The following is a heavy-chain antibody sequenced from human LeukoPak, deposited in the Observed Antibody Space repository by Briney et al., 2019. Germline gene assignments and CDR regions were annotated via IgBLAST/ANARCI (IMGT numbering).Heavy chain of an antibody. Sequence: SETLSLTCTVSGGSISSHYWSWIRQPPGKGLEWIGYIYYSGSTNYNPSLKSRVTISVDTSKNQFSLKLSSVTAADTAVYYCARGRAGGGRYYYYYYYMDVWGKGTTVTVSS. D-gene: IGHD1-26*01. CDR2: IYYSGST. CDR1: GGSISSHY. CDR3: ARGRAGGGRYYYYYYYMDV. V-gene: IGHV4-59*11. J-gene: IGHJ6*03.